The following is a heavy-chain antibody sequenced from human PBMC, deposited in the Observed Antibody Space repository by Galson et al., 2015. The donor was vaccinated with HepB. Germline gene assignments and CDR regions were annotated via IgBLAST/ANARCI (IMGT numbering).Heavy chain of an antibody. J-gene: IGHJ6*02. V-gene: IGHV4-59*01. CDR3: ARETLANGMDV. CDR2: IYYSGST. Sequence: SETLSLTCTVSGGSISSYYWSWIRQPPGKGLEWIGYIYYSGSTNYNPSLKSRVTISVDTSKNQFSLKLSSVTAADTAVYYCARETLANGMDVWGQGTTVTVSS. CDR1: GGSISSYY.